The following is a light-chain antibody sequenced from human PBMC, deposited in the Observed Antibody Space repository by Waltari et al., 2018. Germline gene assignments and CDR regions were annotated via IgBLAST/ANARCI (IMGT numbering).Light chain of an antibody. Sequence: EIVMTQSPATLSVSPGERATLSCRASQSVRRNLAWYKQTPGQAPRLLIYGASTRATGIPARFSGSGSGTEFTLTISSLQSEDFAVYYCLQYNNWPPLTFGGGTKVEIK. CDR1: QSVRRN. J-gene: IGKJ4*01. V-gene: IGKV3-15*01. CDR2: GAS. CDR3: LQYNNWPPLT.